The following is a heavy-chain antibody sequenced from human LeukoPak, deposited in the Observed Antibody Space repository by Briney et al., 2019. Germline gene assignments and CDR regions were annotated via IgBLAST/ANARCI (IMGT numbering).Heavy chain of an antibody. Sequence: SETLSLTCDVSGLSVTGGYYWGWVRQPPGERPEWIGTIYHTGATYYNPSLESRVSMSVVMSMNQLSLKVAFVTAADTAMYYCARHSGRREAFDIWGQGTMVTVSS. D-gene: IGHD3-10*01. CDR3: ARHSGRREAFDI. V-gene: IGHV4-38-2*01. CDR2: IYHTGAT. CDR1: GLSVTGGYY. J-gene: IGHJ3*02.